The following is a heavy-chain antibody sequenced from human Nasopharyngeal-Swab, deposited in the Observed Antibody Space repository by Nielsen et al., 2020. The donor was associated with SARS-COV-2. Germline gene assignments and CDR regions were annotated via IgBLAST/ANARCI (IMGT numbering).Heavy chain of an antibody. CDR2: ISSSSSYI. CDR3: ARVVLRFLEWIPRLYGMDV. Sequence: VRQAPGKGLEWFSSISSSSSYIYYADSVKGRFTISRDNAKNSLYLQMNSLRAEDTAVYYCARVVLRFLEWIPRLYGMDVWGQGTTVTVSS. D-gene: IGHD3-3*01. V-gene: IGHV3-21*01. J-gene: IGHJ6*02.